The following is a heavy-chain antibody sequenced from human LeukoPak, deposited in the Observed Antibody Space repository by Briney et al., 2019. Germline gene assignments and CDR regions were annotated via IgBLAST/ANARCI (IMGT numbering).Heavy chain of an antibody. CDR3: GIYYYNSSGYHDY. CDR1: GGSISSGGYS. CDR2: IHHSGNH. Sequence: SETLSLTRAVSGGSISSGGYSWTWIRQPPGKGLEWIGYIHHSGNHFYNPSLKSRVTISGDRSKNQFSLNLNSVTAADTAVYYCGIYYYNSSGYHDYWGQGALVTVSS. J-gene: IGHJ4*02. V-gene: IGHV4-30-2*01. D-gene: IGHD3-22*01.